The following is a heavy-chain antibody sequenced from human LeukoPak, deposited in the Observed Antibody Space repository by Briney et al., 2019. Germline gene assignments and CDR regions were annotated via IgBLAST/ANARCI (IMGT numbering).Heavy chain of an antibody. CDR2: IRSKANSYAT. J-gene: IGHJ6*03. CDR1: GFTFSGSA. Sequence: GGSLKLSCAASGFTFSGSAMHWVRQASGKGLEWVGRIRSKANSYATAYAASVKGRFTISRDDSKNTAYLQMNSLKTEDTAVYYCTTLAYYYYYMDVWGKGTTVTVSS. CDR3: TTLAYYYYYMDV. V-gene: IGHV3-73*01.